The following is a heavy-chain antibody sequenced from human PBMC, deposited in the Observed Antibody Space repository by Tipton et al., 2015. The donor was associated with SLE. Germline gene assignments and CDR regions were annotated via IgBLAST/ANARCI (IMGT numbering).Heavy chain of an antibody. Sequence: TLSLTCTVSGGSISSSSYYWGWIRQPPGKGLEWIGSIYYSGSTYYNPSLKSRVTISVDTSKNQFSLKLSSVTAADTAVYYCARSRGYSYGGHFDYWGQGTLVTVSS. CDR3: ARSRGYSYGGHFDY. CDR2: IYYSGST. V-gene: IGHV4-39*07. CDR1: GGSISSSSYY. J-gene: IGHJ4*02. D-gene: IGHD5-18*01.